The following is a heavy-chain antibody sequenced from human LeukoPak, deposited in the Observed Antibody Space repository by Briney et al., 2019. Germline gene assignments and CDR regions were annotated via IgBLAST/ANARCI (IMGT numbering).Heavy chain of an antibody. D-gene: IGHD4-17*01. CDR1: GFTFSSYA. V-gene: IGHV3-30-3*01. Sequence: GGSLRLSCAASGFTFSSYAMHWVRQAPGKGLEWVAVISYDGSNKYYADSVKGRFTISRDNSKNTLYLQMNSLRAEDTAVYYCAKTVYFDLWGRGTLVTVSS. CDR3: AKTVYFDL. J-gene: IGHJ2*01. CDR2: ISYDGSNK.